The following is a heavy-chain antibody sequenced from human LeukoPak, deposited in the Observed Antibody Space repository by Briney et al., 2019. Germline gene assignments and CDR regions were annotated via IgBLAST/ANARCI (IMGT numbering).Heavy chain of an antibody. Sequence: GGSLRLSCTASGFALGDYGMSWFRQAPGKGLEWVGFIRSKAYGGTTEYAASVKGRFTISRHDSKSIAYLQMNSLKTEDTAVYYCSRDRGGYSYGPNFDYWGQGTLVTVSS. CDR3: SRDRGGYSYGPNFDY. D-gene: IGHD5-18*01. CDR1: GFALGDYG. CDR2: IRSKAYGGTT. J-gene: IGHJ4*02. V-gene: IGHV3-49*03.